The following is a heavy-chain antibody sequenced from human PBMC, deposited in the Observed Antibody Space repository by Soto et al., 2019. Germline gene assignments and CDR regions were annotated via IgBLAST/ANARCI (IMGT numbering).Heavy chain of an antibody. J-gene: IGHJ4*02. V-gene: IGHV4-59*01. CDR1: GGSISSYY. CDR2: IYYSGST. Sequence: LSLTCTVSGGSISSYYWSWIRQPPGKGLEWIGYIYYSGSTNYNPSLKSRVTISVDTSKNQFSLKLSSVTAADTAVYYCARSTSQWRPFDYWGQGTLVNVSS. CDR3: ARSTSQWRPFDY. D-gene: IGHD6-19*01.